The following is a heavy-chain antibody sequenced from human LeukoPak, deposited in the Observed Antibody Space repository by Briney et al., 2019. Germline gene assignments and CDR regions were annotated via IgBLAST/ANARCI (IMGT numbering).Heavy chain of an antibody. D-gene: IGHD5-18*01. J-gene: IGHJ4*02. CDR2: ISHSGST. V-gene: IGHV4-38-2*02. CDR3: ARVNTGMATFDY. Sequence: SETLSLTCTVSGYSISSAYYGGWIRQPPGKGLEWIATISHSGSTYYNPSLKSRVTISADTSQNQHSLKLSSVTAADTAVYYCARVNTGMATFDYWGQGTPVTVSS. CDR1: GYSISSAYY.